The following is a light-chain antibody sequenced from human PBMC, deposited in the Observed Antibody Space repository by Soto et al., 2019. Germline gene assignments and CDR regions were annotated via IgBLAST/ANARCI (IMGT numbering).Light chain of an antibody. CDR3: QQYGSSLPLT. V-gene: IGKV3-20*01. CDR1: QSVSSSY. Sequence: EIVLTQSPGTLSLSPGERATLSCRASQSVSSSYLAWYQQKPGQAPRRLIYGASSRATGIPDRFSGSGSGTDFSLTISRLEPEDFAVYYCQQYGSSLPLTFGPGTKVDIK. CDR2: GAS. J-gene: IGKJ3*01.